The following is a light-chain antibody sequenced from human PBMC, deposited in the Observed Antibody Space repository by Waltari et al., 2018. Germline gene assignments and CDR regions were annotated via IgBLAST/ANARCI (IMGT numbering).Light chain of an antibody. CDR3: QVWDSSTDVV. V-gene: IGLV3-1*01. J-gene: IGLJ2*01. CDR1: KLGQKY. Sequence: SYDLTQPPSVSVSPGQTAITCSGDKLGQKYVFWYRQKTGQSPVLVMYEDNRRPSGIPERVSGSNSGNTATLTISETQVMDDAYYYCQVWDSSTDVVFGGGTKLTVL. CDR2: EDN.